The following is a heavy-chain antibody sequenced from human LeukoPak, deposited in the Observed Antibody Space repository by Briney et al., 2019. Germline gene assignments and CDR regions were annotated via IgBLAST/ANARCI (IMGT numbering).Heavy chain of an antibody. D-gene: IGHD6-13*01. Sequence: SETLSLTCTVSGGSISSYYWSWIRQPPGKGLEWIGYIYYSGSTNYNPSLKSRVTISVDTSKNQFSLKLSSVTAADTAVYYCARDRRSPGVSSSWYIFDYWGQGTLVTVSS. CDR2: IYYSGST. V-gene: IGHV4-59*12. J-gene: IGHJ4*02. CDR3: ARDRRSPGVSSSWYIFDY. CDR1: GGSISSYY.